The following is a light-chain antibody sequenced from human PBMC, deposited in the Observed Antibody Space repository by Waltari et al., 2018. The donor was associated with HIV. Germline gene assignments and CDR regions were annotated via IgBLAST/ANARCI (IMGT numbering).Light chain of an antibody. CDR3: VLYMGSGISV. CDR1: SGSVSTNYY. CDR2: NTN. Sequence: QTVVTQEPSFSVSPGGAVTLTCGLTSGSVSTNYYPSWYQQTPGQAPRTLIYNTNTRSSGVPDRFSGSILGNKAALTITGAQADDESDYYCVLYMGSGISVFGGGTKLTVL. J-gene: IGLJ3*02. V-gene: IGLV8-61*01.